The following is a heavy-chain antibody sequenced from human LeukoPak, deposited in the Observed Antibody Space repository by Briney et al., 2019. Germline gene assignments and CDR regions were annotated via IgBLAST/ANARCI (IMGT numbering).Heavy chain of an antibody. V-gene: IGHV3-23*01. J-gene: IGHJ6*03. D-gene: IGHD2-2*01. CDR3: AKSLESTNYYYHMDV. CDR2: ISGSGGST. CDR1: GFTFSSYG. Sequence: GGTLRLSCAASGFTFSSYGMSWVRQAPGKGLEWVSAISGSGGSTYYADSVKGRFTISRDNSKNTLYLQTNSLRAEDTAVYYCAKSLESTNYYYHMDVWGKGTTVTISS.